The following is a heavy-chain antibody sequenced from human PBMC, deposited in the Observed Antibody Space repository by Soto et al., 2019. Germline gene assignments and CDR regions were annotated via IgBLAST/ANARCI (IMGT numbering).Heavy chain of an antibody. V-gene: IGHV3-30-3*01. CDR1: GFTFSSYA. CDR3: ASTMGGGYDFPADYYGMDV. CDR2: ISYDGSNK. Sequence: ESGGGVVQPGRSLRLSCAASGFTFSSYAMHWVRQAPGKGLEWVAVISYDGSNKYYADSVKGRFTISRDNSKNTLYLQMNSLRAEDTAVYYCASTMGGGYDFPADYYGMDVWGQGTTVTVSS. D-gene: IGHD5-12*01. J-gene: IGHJ6*02.